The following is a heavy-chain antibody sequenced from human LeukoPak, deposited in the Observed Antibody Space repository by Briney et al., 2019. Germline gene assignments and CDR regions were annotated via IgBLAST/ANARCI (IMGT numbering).Heavy chain of an antibody. CDR3: ARGGGSGSYYWY. CDR2: INHSGST. V-gene: IGHV4-34*01. J-gene: IGHJ4*02. CDR1: GGSISSYY. Sequence: SETLSLTCTVSGGSISSYYWSWIRQPPGKGLEWIGEINHSGSTNYNPSLKSRVTISVDTSKNQFSLKLSSVTAADTAVYYCARGGGSGSYYWYWGQGTLVTVPS. D-gene: IGHD1-26*01.